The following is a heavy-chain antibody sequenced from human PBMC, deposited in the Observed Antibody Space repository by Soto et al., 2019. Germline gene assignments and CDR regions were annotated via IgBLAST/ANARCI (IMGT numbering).Heavy chain of an antibody. D-gene: IGHD2-2*02. Sequence: ASVKVSCKTSGYTFTTYSIQWVRQAPGQSLEWMGWIDPGTGNTKYSPRFQGRVTFTRDTSARTAYMELSNLKSEDTSVFYCAIIYQVPYDSWGQGTLVTVSS. V-gene: IGHV1-3*01. J-gene: IGHJ5*01. CDR1: GYTFTTYS. CDR3: AIIYQVPYDS. CDR2: IDPGTGNT.